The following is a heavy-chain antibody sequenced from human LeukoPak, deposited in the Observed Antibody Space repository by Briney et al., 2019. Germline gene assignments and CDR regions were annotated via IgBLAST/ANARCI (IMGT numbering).Heavy chain of an antibody. CDR3: ARDKEYGDSFFDY. D-gene: IGHD4-17*01. Sequence: PGGTLRLSCAASGFTFSSYGMSWVRQAPGKGLEWVANIKQDGSEKYYVDSVKGRFTISRDNAKNSLYLQMNSLRAEDTAVYYCARDKEYGDSFFDYWGQGTLVTVSS. CDR1: GFTFSSYG. V-gene: IGHV3-7*01. CDR2: IKQDGSEK. J-gene: IGHJ4*02.